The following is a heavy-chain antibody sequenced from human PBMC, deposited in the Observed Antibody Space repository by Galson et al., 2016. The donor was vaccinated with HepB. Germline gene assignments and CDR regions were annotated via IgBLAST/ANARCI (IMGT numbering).Heavy chain of an antibody. CDR3: SRSRIPGYGAAAVCHSFAY. Sequence: SLRLSCAASGFTLRSYAMHWVRQAPGKGLEWVAITSYDGNDNYYADSVKGRFTISRDNSKNTLYLQLNSLRTGDTAVYYCSRSRIPGYGAAAVCHSFAYCGQGTLVSASS. D-gene: IGHD4/OR15-4a*01. V-gene: IGHV3-30*03. J-gene: IGHJ4*02. CDR1: GFTLRSYA. CDR2: TSYDGNDN.